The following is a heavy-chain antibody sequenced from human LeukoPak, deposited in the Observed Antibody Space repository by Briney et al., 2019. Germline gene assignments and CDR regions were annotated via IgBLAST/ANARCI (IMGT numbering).Heavy chain of an antibody. Sequence: SETLSLTRTVSGGSISSYYWSWIRQPPGKGLEWIGYNYTSGSTDYNPSLKSRVTISVDTSKNQFSLKLSSVTAADTAVYYCARGVDEAAAGYYYYMDVWGKGTTVTVSS. J-gene: IGHJ6*03. V-gene: IGHV4-4*09. CDR3: ARGVDEAAAGYYYYMDV. CDR2: NYTSGST. D-gene: IGHD6-13*01. CDR1: GGSISSYY.